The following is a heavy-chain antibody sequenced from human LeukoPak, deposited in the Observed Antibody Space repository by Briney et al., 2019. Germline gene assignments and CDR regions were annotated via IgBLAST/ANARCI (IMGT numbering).Heavy chain of an antibody. CDR1: GGSMNSRNYY. Sequence: SETLSLTCTVSGGSMNSRNYYWGWIRQPPGKGLEWIGNINYSGSTNYNPPLKSRVTMSADTSKNQFSLKLSSVTAADTAVYYCARVSPPSGYGYALGFDPWGQGMLVTVSS. CDR2: INYSGST. J-gene: IGHJ5*02. D-gene: IGHD5-18*01. CDR3: ARVSPPSGYGYALGFDP. V-gene: IGHV4-39*07.